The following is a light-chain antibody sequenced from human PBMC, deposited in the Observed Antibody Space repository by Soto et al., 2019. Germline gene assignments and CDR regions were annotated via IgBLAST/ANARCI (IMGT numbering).Light chain of an antibody. Sequence: DIQMTQSPSSLSASVGDRVTITCRASQGIRHYLAWYQQKPGKVPKLLIYEASNLQSGVPSRFRGGESGTEFTLTISSLQPDDFATYYCQQYNSYSPLTFGGGTKVDIK. J-gene: IGKJ4*01. CDR1: QGIRHY. CDR3: QQYNSYSPLT. CDR2: EAS. V-gene: IGKV1-27*01.